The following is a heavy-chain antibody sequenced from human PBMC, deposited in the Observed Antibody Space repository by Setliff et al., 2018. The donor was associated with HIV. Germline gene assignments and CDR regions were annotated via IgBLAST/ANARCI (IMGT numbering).Heavy chain of an antibody. V-gene: IGHV1-24*01. Sequence: ASVKVSCKISGYTLTEVSMHWVRQAPGKGLEWMGYFDPQDGKTIYAQKFQGRVTITADESTSTAYMELSSLRSDDTAVYYCARDRMVRGESGLDDYYYYMDVWGKGTTVTVSS. CDR2: FDPQDGKT. CDR1: GYTLTEVS. D-gene: IGHD3-10*01. J-gene: IGHJ6*03. CDR3: ARDRMVRGESGLDDYYYYMDV.